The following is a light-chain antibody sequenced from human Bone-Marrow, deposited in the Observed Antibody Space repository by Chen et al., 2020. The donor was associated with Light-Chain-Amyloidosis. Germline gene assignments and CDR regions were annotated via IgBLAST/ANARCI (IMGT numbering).Light chain of an antibody. J-gene: IGLJ3*02. V-gene: IGLV3-21*02. CDR1: NIGSKS. Sequence: SYVLTQPSSVSVAPGQTATIACGGNNIGSKSVHWYQQTPGQAPLLVVYDDSDRPSGIPERLSGSNSGNTATLTISRVEAGDEADYCCQVWDSSSDRPVFGGGTKLTVL. CDR2: DDS. CDR3: QVWDSSSDRPV.